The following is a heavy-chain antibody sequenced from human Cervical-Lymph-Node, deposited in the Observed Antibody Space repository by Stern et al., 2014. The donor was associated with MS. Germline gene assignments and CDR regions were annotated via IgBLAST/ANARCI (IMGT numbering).Heavy chain of an antibody. Sequence: VQLVESGAEVKKPGSSVQVSCKTSGGTFSNSAFSWIRQAPGQGLEWMVGSIPIFGTATYAQRFQGRVTITAHESTSTAYMELSSLRSEDTALYYCARSAGYYSAMDVWGQGTTVTVSS. CDR2: SIPIFGTA. CDR1: GGTFSNSA. J-gene: IGHJ6*02. CDR3: ARSAGYYSAMDV. V-gene: IGHV1-69*01. D-gene: IGHD3-3*01.